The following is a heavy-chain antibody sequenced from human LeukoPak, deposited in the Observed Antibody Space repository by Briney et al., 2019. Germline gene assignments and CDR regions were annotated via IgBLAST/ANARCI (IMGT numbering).Heavy chain of an antibody. V-gene: IGHV3-21*01. J-gene: IGHJ4*02. CDR1: GFTFSSYS. CDR2: ISSSSSYI. D-gene: IGHD3-9*01. CDR3: AREAYDILTGYSYYFDY. Sequence: PGGSLRLSCAASGFTFSSYSMNWVRQAPGKGLEWVSSISSSSSYIYYADSVKGRFTISRDNAKNSLYLQMNSLRAEDTAVYYCAREAYDILTGYSYYFDYWGQGTLVTVPS.